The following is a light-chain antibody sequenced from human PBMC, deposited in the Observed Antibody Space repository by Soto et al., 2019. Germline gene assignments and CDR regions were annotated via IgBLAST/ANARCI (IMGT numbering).Light chain of an antibody. Sequence: DIQMTQSPSSLSASVGDRVTLTCQASQDISNYLNWYQQKPGQAPKLLIYDSSALETGVPSRFSGSGSGTHFAFTISGLQPEDFATYFCHQYDNLSQTFGPGTKVDIK. CDR3: HQYDNLSQT. J-gene: IGKJ3*01. CDR1: QDISNY. CDR2: DSS. V-gene: IGKV1-33*01.